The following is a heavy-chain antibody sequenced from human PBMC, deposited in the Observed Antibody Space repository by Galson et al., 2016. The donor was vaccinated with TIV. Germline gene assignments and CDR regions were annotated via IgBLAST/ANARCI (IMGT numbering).Heavy chain of an antibody. D-gene: IGHD3-22*01. CDR2: IIPILGMT. CDR1: GGTFTNYA. J-gene: IGHJ3*01. Sequence: SVKVSCKASGGTFTNYAFSWVRQAPGQGLEWMGRIIPILGMTNYAQKFQGRVTISADTSTSTAYMDLSSLRSEDTATYYCAEAFKYESSGYFRDAFDLWGQGTMVTVSS. CDR3: AEAFKYESSGYFRDAFDL. V-gene: IGHV1-69*04.